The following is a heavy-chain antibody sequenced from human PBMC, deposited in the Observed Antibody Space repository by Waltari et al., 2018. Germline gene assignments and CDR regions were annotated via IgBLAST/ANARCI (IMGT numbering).Heavy chain of an antibody. D-gene: IGHD3-3*01. CDR1: GYSISSGYY. Sequence: QVQLQESGPGLVKPSETLSLTCAVSGYSISSGYYGGWIRQPPGKGMEWIGSIYHSGSTYYNPSLKSRVTISVDTSKNQFSLKLSSVTAADTAVYYCARERITIFGVAAYYFDYWGQGTLVTVSS. CDR2: IYHSGST. CDR3: ARERITIFGVAAYYFDY. J-gene: IGHJ4*02. V-gene: IGHV4-38-2*02.